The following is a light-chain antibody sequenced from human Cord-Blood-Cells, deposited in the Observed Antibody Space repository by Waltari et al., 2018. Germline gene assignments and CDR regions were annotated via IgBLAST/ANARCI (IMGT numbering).Light chain of an antibody. CDR3: CSYAGSSTWV. Sequence: QSALTQPASVSGSPGQSITLSCTGPSSDVGSYNLVSWYQQHPGKAPKLMIYEGSKRPAGVSNRLSGAKSGNTASLTISGLQAEDEADYYCCSYAGSSTWVFGGGTKLTVL. J-gene: IGLJ3*02. CDR2: EGS. CDR1: SSDVGSYNL. V-gene: IGLV2-23*01.